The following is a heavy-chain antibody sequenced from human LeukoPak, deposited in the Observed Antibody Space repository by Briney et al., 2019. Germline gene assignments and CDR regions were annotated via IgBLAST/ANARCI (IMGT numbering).Heavy chain of an antibody. CDR3: ASCSYHYYFMDV. D-gene: IGHD3-10*02. CDR1: GGSISSSTYY. Sequence: SETLSLTCAVSGGSISSSTYYWGWIRQPPGKGLEWIGSVYYSGSTYSNPSLKSRVTISVDTSKNQFFLKLSSVTAADSAVYYCASCSYHYYFMDVWGKGTTVTVSS. J-gene: IGHJ6*03. CDR2: VYYSGST. V-gene: IGHV4-39*07.